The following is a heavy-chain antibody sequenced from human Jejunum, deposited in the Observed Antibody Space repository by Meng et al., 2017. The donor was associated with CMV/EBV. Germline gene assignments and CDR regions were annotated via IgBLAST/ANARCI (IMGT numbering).Heavy chain of an antibody. V-gene: IGHV3-21*01. J-gene: IGHJ4*02. CDR2: ISISSFM. CDR1: GFNFSNYR. D-gene: IGHD1-26*01. CDR3: ARVFKGGNYFDY. Sequence: AASGFNFSNYRMNWVGQAQGKGLEWVSSISISSFMYYADSVKGRFTISRDNAKNSLYLQMNSLRAEDTAVYYCARVFKGGNYFDYWGQGTQVTVSS.